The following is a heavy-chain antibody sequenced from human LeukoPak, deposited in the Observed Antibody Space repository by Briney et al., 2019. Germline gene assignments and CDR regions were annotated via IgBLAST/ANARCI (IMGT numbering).Heavy chain of an antibody. Sequence: GGSLRLSCAVSGFTVSSNYMTWVRQAPGKGLEWLSIIYSGGTTYYADSVKGRFTISRQTSKNSLYLQMSSLRPEDTAVYYCARVSTVTSYAMDVWGQGTTVIVSS. CDR1: GFTVSSNY. D-gene: IGHD4-17*01. CDR3: ARVSTVTSYAMDV. V-gene: IGHV3-53*04. J-gene: IGHJ6*02. CDR2: IYSGGTT.